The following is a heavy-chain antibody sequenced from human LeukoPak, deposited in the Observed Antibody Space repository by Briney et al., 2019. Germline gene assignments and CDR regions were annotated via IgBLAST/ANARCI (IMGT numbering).Heavy chain of an antibody. D-gene: IGHD3-10*01. CDR1: GFTFSSYS. V-gene: IGHV3-21*01. J-gene: IGHJ3*01. Sequence: PGGSLRLSCAASGFTFSSYSMNWVRQAPGKGLEWVSSISSSSSYIYYADSVKGRLTISRDNAKNSLYLQMNSLRAEDTAVYYCARGHDRSGSLTWGQGTMVTVSS. CDR3: ARGHDRSGSLT. CDR2: ISSSSSYI.